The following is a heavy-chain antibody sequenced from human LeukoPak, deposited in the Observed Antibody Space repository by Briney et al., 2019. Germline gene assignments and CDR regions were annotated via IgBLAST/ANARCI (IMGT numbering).Heavy chain of an antibody. D-gene: IGHD2-2*01. J-gene: IGHJ5*02. CDR2: INARGDT. CDR1: GWSFNDYY. V-gene: IGHV4-34*01. Sequence: PSETLSLTCAVYGWSFNDYYWNWIRQPPGKGLGWIGEINARGDTNFNPSLKSRVTISVDTSKSQFSLRLTSMIAADTAVYYCARGQVPAARGYNWFDPWGQGTLVTVSS. CDR3: ARGQVPAARGYNWFDP.